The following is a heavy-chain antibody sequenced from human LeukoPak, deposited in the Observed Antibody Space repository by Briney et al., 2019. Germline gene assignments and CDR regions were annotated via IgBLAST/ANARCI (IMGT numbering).Heavy chain of an antibody. CDR1: GFTLSSYS. Sequence: PGGSLRLTCAASGFTLSSYSMNWVRQAPGKGLEWISYIDSDTYGNTIYYPHTVKGRFTISRDNAKTSLFLQMNSLRIDDTAMYYCTRTVNSASDFWGQGTLVTVSS. CDR2: IDSDTYGNTI. D-gene: IGHD4-23*01. V-gene: IGHV3-48*01. CDR3: TRTVNSASDF. J-gene: IGHJ4*02.